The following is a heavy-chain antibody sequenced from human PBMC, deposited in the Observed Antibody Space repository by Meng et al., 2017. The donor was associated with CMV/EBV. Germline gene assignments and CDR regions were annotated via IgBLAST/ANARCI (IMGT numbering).Heavy chain of an antibody. V-gene: IGHV3-15*01. J-gene: IGHJ6*02. Sequence: GESLKISCAASGFTFSNAWMSWVRQAPGKGLEWVGRIQSNSDGGTTDYAAPGKGRFTNPRDDSKNTLCLQMNSLKTEDTAVYYCTTDDVRDYYYYYGMDVWGQGTTVTVSS. CDR3: TTDDVRDYYYYYGMDV. CDR1: GFTFSNAW. CDR2: IQSNSDGGTT.